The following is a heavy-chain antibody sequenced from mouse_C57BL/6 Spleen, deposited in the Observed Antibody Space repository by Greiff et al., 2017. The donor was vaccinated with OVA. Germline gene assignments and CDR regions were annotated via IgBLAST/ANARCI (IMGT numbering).Heavy chain of an antibody. Sequence: QVQLQQSGPELVKPGASVKISCKASGYAFSSSWMNWVKQRPGKGLEWIGRIYPGDGDTNYNGKFKGKATLTADKSSSTAYMQLSSLTSEDSAVYFCARVHYVSSPYYFDYWGQGTTLTVSS. CDR1: GYAFSSSW. CDR3: ARVHYVSSPYYFDY. CDR2: IYPGDGDT. V-gene: IGHV1-82*01. D-gene: IGHD1-1*01. J-gene: IGHJ2*01.